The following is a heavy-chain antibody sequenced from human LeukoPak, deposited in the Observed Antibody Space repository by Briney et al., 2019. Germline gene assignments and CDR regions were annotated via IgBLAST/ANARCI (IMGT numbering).Heavy chain of an antibody. CDR2: INPNSGGT. CDR3: ARLSGWYGGEFRGHFDY. D-gene: IGHD6-19*01. Sequence: VASVKVSCKASGYTFTGYYMHWVRQAPGQGLEWMGWINPNSGGTNYAQKFQGRVTMTRDTSISTAYMELSRLRSDDTAVYYCARLSGWYGGEFRGHFDYWGQGTLVTVSS. V-gene: IGHV1-2*02. J-gene: IGHJ4*02. CDR1: GYTFTGYY.